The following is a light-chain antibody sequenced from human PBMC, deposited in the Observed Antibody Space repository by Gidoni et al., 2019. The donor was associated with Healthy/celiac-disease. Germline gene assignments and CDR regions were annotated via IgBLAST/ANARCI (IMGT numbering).Light chain of an antibody. V-gene: IGKV1-5*03. Sequence: DIQMTQSPSTLSASVGDRVTITCRASQSISSWLAWYQQKPGKAPKLLIYKASSLESGVPSRFSGSGSGTEFTLIISSLQADDFATYYCQQYNSYSGTFGQXTKVEIK. CDR1: QSISSW. CDR2: KAS. CDR3: QQYNSYSGT. J-gene: IGKJ1*01.